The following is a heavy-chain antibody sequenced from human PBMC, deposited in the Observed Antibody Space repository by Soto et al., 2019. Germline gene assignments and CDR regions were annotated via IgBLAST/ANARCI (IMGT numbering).Heavy chain of an antibody. J-gene: IGHJ3*02. D-gene: IGHD6-6*01. CDR1: GFTFSSYA. CDR3: AKDLRKQLVSDAFDI. Sequence: GGSLRLSCAASGFTFSSYAMSWVRQAPGKGLEWVSAISGSGGSTYYADSVKGRFTISRGNSKNTLYLQMNSLRAEDTAVYYCAKDLRKQLVSDAFDIWGQGTMVTVSS. CDR2: ISGSGGST. V-gene: IGHV3-23*01.